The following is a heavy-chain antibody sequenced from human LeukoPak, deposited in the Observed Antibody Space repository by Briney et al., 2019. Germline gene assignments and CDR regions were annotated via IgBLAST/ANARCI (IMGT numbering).Heavy chain of an antibody. J-gene: IGHJ4*02. D-gene: IGHD2-8*02. CDR3: ARDTGGVIDY. CDR1: GGSFSGYY. Sequence: SETLSLTCTVYGGSFSGYYWSWIRQPPGKGLEWIGEINHSGSTNYNPSLTSRVTISVDTSKNQFSLKLSSVTAADTAVYYCARDTGGVIDYWGQGTLVTVSS. CDR2: INHSGST. V-gene: IGHV4-34*01.